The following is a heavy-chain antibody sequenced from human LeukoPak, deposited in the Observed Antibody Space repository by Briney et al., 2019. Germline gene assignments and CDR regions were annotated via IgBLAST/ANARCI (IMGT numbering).Heavy chain of an antibody. Sequence: NPGGSLRLSCAASGFTFSSYSMNWVRQAPGKGLEWVSSTSSSSSYIYYADSVKGRFTISRDNAKNSLYLQMNSLRAEDTAVYYCARYSSGWYVQLEYFDYWGQGTLVTVSS. CDR3: ARYSSGWYVQLEYFDY. V-gene: IGHV3-21*01. J-gene: IGHJ4*02. CDR2: TSSSSSYI. CDR1: GFTFSSYS. D-gene: IGHD6-19*01.